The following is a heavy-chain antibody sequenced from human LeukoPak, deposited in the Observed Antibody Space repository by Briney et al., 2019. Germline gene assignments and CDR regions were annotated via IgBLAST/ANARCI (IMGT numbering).Heavy chain of an antibody. CDR3: AKDSWTTLTGGVWDY. CDR1: GFTFSSYA. D-gene: IGHD3-16*01. V-gene: IGHV3-23*01. Sequence: GGSLRLSCAASGFTFSSYAMSWVRQAPGKRLEWVSAISGSGGSTYYADSVKGRFTISRDNSKNTLYLQMNSLRAEDTAVYYCAKDSWTTLTGGVWDYWGQGTLVTVSS. J-gene: IGHJ4*02. CDR2: ISGSGGST.